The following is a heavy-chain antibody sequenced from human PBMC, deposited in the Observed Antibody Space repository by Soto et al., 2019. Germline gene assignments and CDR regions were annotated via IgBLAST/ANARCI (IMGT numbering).Heavy chain of an antibody. D-gene: IGHD6-19*01. Sequence: QVQLVESGGDLVQPGGSLRLSCAASGFTFSDYYMSWIRQAPGKGLEWFSYISGGGSSMYYADSVRGRFTISRDNAKNSLYLQMNSLRAEDTAVYYCARRAVAGRAFDVWGQGTMVTVSS. J-gene: IGHJ3*01. CDR2: ISGGGSSM. CDR3: ARRAVAGRAFDV. CDR1: GFTFSDYY. V-gene: IGHV3-11*01.